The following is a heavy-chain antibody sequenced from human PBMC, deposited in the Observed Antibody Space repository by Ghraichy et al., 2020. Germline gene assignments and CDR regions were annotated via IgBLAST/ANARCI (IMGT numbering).Heavy chain of an antibody. J-gene: IGHJ6*02. V-gene: IGHV4-39*01. CDR2: IFYSGST. CDR3: ARQWETIYYYYGVDV. Sequence: SETLSLTCTVSGGSISSSSSYWGWIRQPPGRGLEWIGSIFYSGSTYYNPSLKSRVTISIDTSKNQFSLKLSSVTAADTAVYSCARQWETIYYYYGVDVWGQGTTVTVSS. D-gene: IGHD1-26*01. CDR1: GGSISSSSSY.